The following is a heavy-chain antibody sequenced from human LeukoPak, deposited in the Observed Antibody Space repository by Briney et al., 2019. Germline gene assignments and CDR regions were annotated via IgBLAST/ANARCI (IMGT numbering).Heavy chain of an antibody. Sequence: SETLSLTCTVSGGSISSYYWSWIRQPPGKGLEWSGYIYYSGSTNYNPSLKSRVTISVDTSKNQFSLKLSSVTAADTAVYYCAGTKTGLAVAGRSYFDYWGQGTLVTVSS. V-gene: IGHV4-59*08. D-gene: IGHD6-19*01. J-gene: IGHJ4*02. CDR1: GGSISSYY. CDR2: IYYSGST. CDR3: AGTKTGLAVAGRSYFDY.